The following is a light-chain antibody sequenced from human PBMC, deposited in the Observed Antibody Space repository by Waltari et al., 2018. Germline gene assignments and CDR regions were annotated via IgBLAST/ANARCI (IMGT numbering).Light chain of an antibody. Sequence: QSALTQPASVSGSPGQSITISCTGTSSDVGGYNYVSWYQQHPGKAPKLMIYDVSNRPSGVSKRVSGAKSGNTASLTSSGLQAEDEADYYCSSYISSSTLELFGGGTSLTVL. V-gene: IGLV2-14*03. CDR3: SSYISSSTLEL. CDR1: SSDVGGYNY. J-gene: IGLJ2*01. CDR2: DVS.